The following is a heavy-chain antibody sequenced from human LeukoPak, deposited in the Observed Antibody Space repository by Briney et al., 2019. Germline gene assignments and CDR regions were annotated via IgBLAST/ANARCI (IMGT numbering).Heavy chain of an antibody. CDR3: AKESGYCSSTSCYKGWFDP. CDR2: MWYDGSNK. D-gene: IGHD2-2*02. Sequence: GGSLRLSCAASGFTFSSYEMNWVRQAPGKGLEWVAVMWYDGSNKYYADSVKGRFTISRDNSKNTLYLQMNSLRAEDTAVYYCAKESGYCSSTSCYKGWFDPWGQGTLVTVSS. J-gene: IGHJ5*02. V-gene: IGHV3-33*06. CDR1: GFTFSSYE.